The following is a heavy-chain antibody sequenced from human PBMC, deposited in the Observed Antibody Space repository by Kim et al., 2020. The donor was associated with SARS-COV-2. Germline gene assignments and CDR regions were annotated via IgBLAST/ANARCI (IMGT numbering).Heavy chain of an antibody. CDR2: ISGSGGST. CDR1: GFTFSSYA. CDR3: AKKYCSGGSCYPFMDV. J-gene: IGHJ6*02. D-gene: IGHD2-15*01. Sequence: GGSLRLSCAASGFTFSSYATSWVRQAPGKGLEWVSAISGSGGSTYYADSVKGRFTISRDNSKNTLYLQMNSLRAEDTAVYYCAKKYCSGGSCYPFMDVWGQGTTVTVSS. V-gene: IGHV3-23*01.